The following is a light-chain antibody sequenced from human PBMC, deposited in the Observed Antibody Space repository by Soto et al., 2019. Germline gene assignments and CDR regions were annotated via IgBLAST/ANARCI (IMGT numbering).Light chain of an antibody. CDR3: QHYGSSPRT. CDR1: QSISNTH. CDR2: DVS. Sequence: EIVLTQSPGTLSLFPGERATFSCRASQSISNTHLAWYQQKPGQAPRLLIYDVSTRATGVPDRFSGSGSGSDFTLPISRLEPEDLAVYYCQHYGSSPRTFGQGTKVDIK. J-gene: IGKJ1*01. V-gene: IGKV3-20*01.